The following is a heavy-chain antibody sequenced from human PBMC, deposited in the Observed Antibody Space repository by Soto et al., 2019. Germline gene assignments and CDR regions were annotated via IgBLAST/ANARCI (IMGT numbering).Heavy chain of an antibody. D-gene: IGHD6-6*01. J-gene: IGHJ5*02. Sequence: ASLKGDWKGSGYALTVDFVGWGRQTPGQGLEWMGWINPNSGGTNYAQKFQGRVTMTRDTSISTAYMELSRLRSDDTAAYYCARAPNPYSSSSGWFDPWGQGTLVTVPS. CDR2: INPNSGGT. CDR1: GYALTVDF. V-gene: IGHV1-2*02. CDR3: ARAPNPYSSSSGWFDP.